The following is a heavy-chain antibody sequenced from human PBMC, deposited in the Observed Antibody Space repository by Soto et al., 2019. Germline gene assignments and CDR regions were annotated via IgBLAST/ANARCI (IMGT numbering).Heavy chain of an antibody. CDR1: GFTFSSYW. CDR2: INSDGSST. Sequence: GGSLRLSCAASGFTFSSYWMHWVRQAPGKGLVWVSRINSDGSSTSYADSVKGRFTISRDNAKNTLYLQMNSLRAEDTAVYYCASVVGYFDWLLFPTDYYCGMDVWGQGTTVTVSS. J-gene: IGHJ6*02. V-gene: IGHV3-74*01. CDR3: ASVVGYFDWLLFPTDYYCGMDV. D-gene: IGHD3-9*01.